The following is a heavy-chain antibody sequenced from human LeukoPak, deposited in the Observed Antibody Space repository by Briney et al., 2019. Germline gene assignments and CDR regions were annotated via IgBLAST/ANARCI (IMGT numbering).Heavy chain of an antibody. CDR3: ARANRDTAMASFDY. D-gene: IGHD5-18*01. Sequence: ASVKVSCKASGYTFTGYYMHWVRQAPGQGLEWMGWINPNSGGTNYAQKFQGRVTMTRDTSISTAYMELSRLRSDDTAVYYCARANRDTAMASFDYWGQGTLVTVSS. J-gene: IGHJ4*02. V-gene: IGHV1-2*02. CDR2: INPNSGGT. CDR1: GYTFTGYY.